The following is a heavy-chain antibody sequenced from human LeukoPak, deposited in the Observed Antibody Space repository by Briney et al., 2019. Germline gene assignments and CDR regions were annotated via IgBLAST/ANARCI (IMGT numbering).Heavy chain of an antibody. D-gene: IGHD3-22*01. J-gene: IGHJ4*02. V-gene: IGHV4-61*02. Sequence: SQTLSLTCTVSGGSISSGSYYWSWIRQPAGKGLEWIGRIYTSGSTNYNPSLKSRVTISVDTSKNLFSLKLSSVTAADTAVYYCASSPRDYYDSSGYYNPLYYWGQGTLVTVSS. CDR2: IYTSGST. CDR3: ASSPRDYYDSSGYYNPLYY. CDR1: GGSISSGSYY.